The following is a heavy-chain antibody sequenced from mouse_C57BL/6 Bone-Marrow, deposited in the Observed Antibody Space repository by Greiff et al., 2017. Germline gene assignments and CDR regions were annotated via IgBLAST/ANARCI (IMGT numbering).Heavy chain of an antibody. V-gene: IGHV1-55*01. CDR3: ARPYYSNYWYCDV. CDR2: IYPGSGST. D-gene: IGHD2-5*01. CDR1: GYTFTSYW. Sequence: VQLQPPGAELVKPGASVKMSCKASGYTFTSYWITWVKQRPGQGLEWIGDIYPGSGSTNYNEKFKSKATLTVDTSSSTAYMQLSSLTSEDSAVYYCARPYYSNYWYCDVWGTGTTGTVSS. J-gene: IGHJ1*03.